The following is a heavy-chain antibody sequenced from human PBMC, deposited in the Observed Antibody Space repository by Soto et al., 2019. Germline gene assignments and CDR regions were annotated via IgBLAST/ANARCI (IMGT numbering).Heavy chain of an antibody. CDR1: GFTFSDYG. CDR2: VWYDGTNK. Sequence: QVQLVESGGGVVQPGRSLRLSCEASGFTFSDYGMHWVRQAPGKGLEYVAVVWYDGTNKYYADSVKGRFTISRDNSKNTLYLQMSSLRVEDTAVYYCARGPIVANLDYWGQGTLVTVSS. D-gene: IGHD5-12*01. V-gene: IGHV3-33*01. J-gene: IGHJ4*02. CDR3: ARGPIVANLDY.